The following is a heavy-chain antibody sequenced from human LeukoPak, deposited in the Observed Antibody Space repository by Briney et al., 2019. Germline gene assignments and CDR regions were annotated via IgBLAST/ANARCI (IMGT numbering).Heavy chain of an antibody. CDR2: IYPGDSGT. J-gene: IGHJ1*01. CDR3: ARFSSGYLSYFQH. CDR1: GYSFTSYW. D-gene: IGHD3-22*01. Sequence: GESLKISCKGSGYSFTSYWIGWVRQMPGKGLEWMGIIYPGDSGTRYSPSFQGQVTISADKSISTAYLQWSSLKASDTAMYYCARFSSGYLSYFQHWGQGTLVTVSS. V-gene: IGHV5-51*01.